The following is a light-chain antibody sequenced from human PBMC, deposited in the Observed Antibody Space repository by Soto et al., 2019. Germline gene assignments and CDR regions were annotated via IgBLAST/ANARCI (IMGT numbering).Light chain of an antibody. CDR2: EVS. CDR1: SSDVGGYNY. CDR3: SSYAGSNNRV. V-gene: IGLV2-8*01. Sequence: QSVLTQPPSASGSPGQSVTISCTGTSSDVGGYNYVSWYQQRPGKAPKLMIYEVSKRPSGVPDRFSGSKSGNTASLTVSGLQAEDEADYYCSSYAGSNNRVFGTGTKVTVL. J-gene: IGLJ1*01.